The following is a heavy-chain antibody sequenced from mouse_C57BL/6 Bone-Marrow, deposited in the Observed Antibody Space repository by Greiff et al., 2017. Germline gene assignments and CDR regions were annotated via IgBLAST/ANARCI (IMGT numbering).Heavy chain of an antibody. Sequence: VKLMESGAELVRPGASVTLSCKASGYTFTDYEMHWVKQTPVHGLEWIGAIDPETGGTAYNQKFKGKAILTADKSSSTAYIELRSLTSEDSAVYYCTRVDYYGSSLYYFDYWGQGTTLTVSS. V-gene: IGHV1-15*01. J-gene: IGHJ2*01. CDR2: IDPETGGT. D-gene: IGHD1-1*01. CDR3: TRVDYYGSSLYYFDY. CDR1: GYTFTDYE.